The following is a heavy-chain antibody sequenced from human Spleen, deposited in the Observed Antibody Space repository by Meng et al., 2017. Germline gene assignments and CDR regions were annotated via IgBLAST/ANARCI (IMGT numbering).Heavy chain of an antibody. CDR1: GGSISTSGYY. Sequence: QPQLQESGPGLVRPSEALALTCSVSGGSISTSGYYWGWIRQPPGKGLEWIGYIYYSGSTYYNPSLKSRVTISVDTSKNQFSLKLSSVTAADTAVYYCARARGTIFDFDYWGQGTLVTVSS. CDR3: ARARGTIFDFDY. V-gene: IGHV4-30-4*08. J-gene: IGHJ4*02. CDR2: IYYSGST. D-gene: IGHD3-9*01.